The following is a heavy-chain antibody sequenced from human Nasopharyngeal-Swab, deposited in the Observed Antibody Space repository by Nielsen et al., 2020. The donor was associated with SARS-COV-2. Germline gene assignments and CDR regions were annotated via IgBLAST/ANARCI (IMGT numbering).Heavy chain of an antibody. CDR1: GGSISSSSYY. J-gene: IGHJ4*02. D-gene: IGHD3-22*01. CDR2: IHYSGST. V-gene: IGHV4-39*01. Sequence: SETLSLTCTASGGSISSSSYYWGWIRQPPGKGLEWIGTIHYSGSTYYNPSLKSRVTISVDTSKNQFSLKLSSVTAADTAVYYCARHFISYFYDSSGYYPEDYFDYWGQGTLVTVSS. CDR3: ARHFISYFYDSSGYYPEDYFDY.